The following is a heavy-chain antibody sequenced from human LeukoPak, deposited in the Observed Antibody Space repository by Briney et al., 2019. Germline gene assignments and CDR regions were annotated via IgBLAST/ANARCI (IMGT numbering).Heavy chain of an antibody. V-gene: IGHV1-8*01. D-gene: IGHD3-10*01. Sequence: ASVKVSCKASGYTFTSYDINWVRQATGQGLEWMGWMNPNSGNTGYAQKFQGRVTMTRNTSISTAYMELSSLRSEDTAVYYCARVRQLLWFGELTYYYGMDVWGQGTTVIVSS. CDR3: ARVRQLLWFGELTYYYGMDV. CDR2: MNPNSGNT. J-gene: IGHJ6*02. CDR1: GYTFTSYD.